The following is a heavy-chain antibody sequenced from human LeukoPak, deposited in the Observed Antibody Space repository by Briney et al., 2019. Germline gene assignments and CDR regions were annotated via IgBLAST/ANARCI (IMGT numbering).Heavy chain of an antibody. J-gene: IGHJ4*02. V-gene: IGHV3-23*01. Sequence: PGGSLRLSCAASGFTFSTYAMSWVRLAPGKGLEWVSAISGSGGSTYSADSVKGRFTISRDNSKNTLYLQVNSLEAEDTAVYYCAKTRGWPYYFDYWGQGTLVTVSS. D-gene: IGHD6-19*01. CDR1: GFTFSTYA. CDR2: ISGSGGST. CDR3: AKTRGWPYYFDY.